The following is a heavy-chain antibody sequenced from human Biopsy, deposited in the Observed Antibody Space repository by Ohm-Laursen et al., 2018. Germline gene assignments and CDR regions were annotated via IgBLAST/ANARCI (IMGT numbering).Heavy chain of an antibody. V-gene: IGHV4-59*01. CDR3: ARDRGYYSDRTVPGYFDL. Sequence: SETLSLTCTVSGDSISSYYWSWIRPPPGKGLQWIGYVYYTGSTDYNPSLQSRVTISVDTSKNHFSLRLRSVTPADTAIYYCARDRGYYSDRTVPGYFDLWGRGTLVTVSS. J-gene: IGHJ2*01. CDR2: VYYTGST. CDR1: GDSISSYY. D-gene: IGHD3-22*01.